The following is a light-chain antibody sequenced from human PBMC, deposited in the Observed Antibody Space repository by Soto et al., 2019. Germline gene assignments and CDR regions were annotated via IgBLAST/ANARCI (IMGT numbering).Light chain of an antibody. V-gene: IGLV2-14*01. CDR3: SSYTSRYTFYV. CDR2: QVS. Sequence: QSVLTQPASVSGSPGQSITISCTGTSSDVGGYYYVSWYQHHPGKAPKLMIYQVSNRPSGVSNRFSGSKSGNTASLTISRLQAEDVADYYRSSYTSRYTFYVFGTGTKLTVL. J-gene: IGLJ1*01. CDR1: SSDVGGYYY.